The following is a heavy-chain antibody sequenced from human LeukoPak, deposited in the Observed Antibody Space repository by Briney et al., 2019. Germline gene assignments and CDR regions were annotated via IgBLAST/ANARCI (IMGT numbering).Heavy chain of an antibody. D-gene: IGHD3-22*01. Sequence: GGSLRLSCAASGFTFSSYAMSWVRQAPGKGLEWVSAISGSGGSTYYADSVKGRFTISRDNSKNTLYLQMSSLRAEDTAVYYCARTYYYDSSGYPPGIYWGQGTLVTVSS. CDR1: GFTFSSYA. V-gene: IGHV3-23*01. CDR3: ARTYYYDSSGYPPGIY. J-gene: IGHJ4*02. CDR2: ISGSGGST.